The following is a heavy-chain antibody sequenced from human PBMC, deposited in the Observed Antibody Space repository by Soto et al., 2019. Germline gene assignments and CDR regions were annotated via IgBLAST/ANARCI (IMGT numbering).Heavy chain of an antibody. CDR3: AFPATADFDY. D-gene: IGHD6-13*01. Sequence: QVQLQESGPGLVKPSGTLSLTCAVSGGSISSTNWWTWVRQSPGRGLEWIGEIYHSGTTTYSPSLKSRVNIAVDMSTNHFSLTLISVTAADTAVYYCAFPATADFDYWGKGILVTVSS. CDR1: GGSISSTNW. CDR2: IYHSGTT. V-gene: IGHV4-4*02. J-gene: IGHJ4*02.